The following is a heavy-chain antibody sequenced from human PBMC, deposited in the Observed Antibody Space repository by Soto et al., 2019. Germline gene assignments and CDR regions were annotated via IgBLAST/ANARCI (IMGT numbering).Heavy chain of an antibody. CDR1: GFTFSAYA. D-gene: IGHD3-10*01. CDR3: AKDLMYYYVTVSLWYLDY. J-gene: IGHJ4*02. V-gene: IGHV3-23*01. Sequence: VQLLHSGGDLVQPGGSLRLSCAASGFTFSAYAMSWVRQAPGKGLEWVSAISGSGDRTYYADSVKGRFTISRDIFDNSLELKMNSLRGEDTAIYYFAKDLMYYYVTVSLWYLDYWCQGTLVIVSS. CDR2: ISGSGDRT.